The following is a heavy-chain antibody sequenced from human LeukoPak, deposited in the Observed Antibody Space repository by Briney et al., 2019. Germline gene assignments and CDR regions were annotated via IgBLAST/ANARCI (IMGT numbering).Heavy chain of an antibody. Sequence: SETLSLTCAVYGGSFSDYYWSWIRQPPGEGLEWIGYIYYSGSTYYNPSLKSRVTISVDTSKNQFSLKLSSVTAADTAVYYCAREKWELQNGMDVWGQGTTVTVSS. CDR1: GGSFSDYY. D-gene: IGHD1-26*01. CDR3: AREKWELQNGMDV. CDR2: IYYSGST. J-gene: IGHJ6*02. V-gene: IGHV4-30-4*01.